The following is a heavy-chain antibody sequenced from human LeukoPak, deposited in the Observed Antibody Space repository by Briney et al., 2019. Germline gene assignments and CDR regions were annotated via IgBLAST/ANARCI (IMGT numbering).Heavy chain of an antibody. V-gene: IGHV3-30*16. Sequence: PGGSLRLSCAASGFTFSSYAMHWARKAPGKGLEGVALISYDGTNKFYEDSVKGRFTISRDNSKNTLFLQVNSLRAEDTAVYYCARDLTGWGESSGYSDYWGQGTLVTVSS. CDR1: GFTFSSYA. CDR2: ISYDGTNK. J-gene: IGHJ4*02. D-gene: IGHD3-22*01. CDR3: ARDLTGWGESSGYSDY.